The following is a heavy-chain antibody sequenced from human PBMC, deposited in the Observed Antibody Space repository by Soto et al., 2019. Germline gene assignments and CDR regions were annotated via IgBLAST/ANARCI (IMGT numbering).Heavy chain of an antibody. CDR2: ISGSGGST. CDR3: AKTISDDYGDYAYYIDY. D-gene: IGHD4-17*01. V-gene: IGHV3-23*01. J-gene: IGHJ4*02. Sequence: GGSLRLSCAASGFTFSSYAMSWVRQAPGKGLEWVSAISGSGGSTYYADSVKGRFTISRDNSKNTLYLQMNSLRAEDTAVYYCAKTISDDYGDYAYYIDYWGQGTLVTVSS. CDR1: GFTFSSYA.